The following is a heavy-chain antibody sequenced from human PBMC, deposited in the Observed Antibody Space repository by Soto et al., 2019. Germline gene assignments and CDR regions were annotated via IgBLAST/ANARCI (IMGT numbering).Heavy chain of an antibody. CDR1: SGSISSSNW. V-gene: IGHV4-4*02. CDR3: ARVKSCSGGSCYSRFSYSYMDV. D-gene: IGHD2-15*01. J-gene: IGHJ6*03. Sequence: QVQLQESGPGLVKPSGTLSLTCAVSSGSISSSNWWSWVRQPPGKGLEWIGEIYHSGSTNYNPSLKSRVTISVDKSKNQFSLKLSSVTAADTAVYYCARVKSCSGGSCYSRFSYSYMDVWGKGTTVTVSS. CDR2: IYHSGST.